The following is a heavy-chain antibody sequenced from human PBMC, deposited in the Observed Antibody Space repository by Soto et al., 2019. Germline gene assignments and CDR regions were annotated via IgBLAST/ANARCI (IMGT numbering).Heavy chain of an antibody. D-gene: IGHD2-15*01. V-gene: IGHV4-31*03. CDR2: IYYSGST. CDR1: GGSISSGGYY. Sequence: SETLSLTCTVSGGSISSGGYYWSWIRQHPGKGLEWIGYIYYSGSTYYNPSLKSRVTISVDTSKNQFSLKLSSVTAADTAVYYCAREVEDIVVVRYFDYWGQGTLVTVSS. CDR3: AREVEDIVVVRYFDY. J-gene: IGHJ4*02.